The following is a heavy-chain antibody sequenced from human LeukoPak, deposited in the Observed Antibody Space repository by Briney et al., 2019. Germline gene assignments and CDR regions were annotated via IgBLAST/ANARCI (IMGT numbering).Heavy chain of an antibody. J-gene: IGHJ4*02. V-gene: IGHV3-23*01. D-gene: IGHD2-21*02. CDR2: ITSSGRTA. CDR3: AKETGGDDSAYFDH. CDR1: GFTFSRHA. Sequence: GGSLRLSCGASGFTFSRHAMSWVRQAPGKGREWVSVITSSGRTAYYGDSVKGRFTMSRDNSKNTLYLQMNSLRPEDTAVYYCAKETGGDDSAYFDHWGQGTLVTVSS.